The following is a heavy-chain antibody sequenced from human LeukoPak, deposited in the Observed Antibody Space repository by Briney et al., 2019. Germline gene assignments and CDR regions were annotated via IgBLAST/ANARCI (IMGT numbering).Heavy chain of an antibody. CDR3: ARHPGKKYYQYYIDV. Sequence: SETLSLTCSVSGDSMSLYYWSWLRQPPGKGLEWIGHIYSSGSTIYNPSLKSRVTISVDTSKKQFSLRLSSVTAADTAVYYCARHPGKKYYQYYIDVWGKGTTVTVSS. CDR1: GDSMSLYY. CDR2: IYSSGST. V-gene: IGHV4-4*09. J-gene: IGHJ6*03.